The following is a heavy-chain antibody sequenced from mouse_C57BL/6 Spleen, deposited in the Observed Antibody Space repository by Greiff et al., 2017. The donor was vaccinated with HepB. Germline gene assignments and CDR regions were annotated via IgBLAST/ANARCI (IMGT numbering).Heavy chain of an antibody. CDR2: INPNNGGT. V-gene: IGHV1-22*01. J-gene: IGHJ4*01. Sequence: EVQLQQSGPELVKPGASVKMSCKASGYTFTDYNMHWVKQSHGKSLEWIGYINPNNGGTSYNQKFKGKATLTVNKSSSTAYMELRSLTSEDSAVYYCARDYGSSGGPYYYAMDYWGQGTSVTVSS. CDR3: ARDYGSSGGPYYYAMDY. D-gene: IGHD1-1*01. CDR1: GYTFTDYN.